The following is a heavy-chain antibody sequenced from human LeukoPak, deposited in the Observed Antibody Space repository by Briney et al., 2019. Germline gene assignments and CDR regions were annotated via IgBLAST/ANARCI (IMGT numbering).Heavy chain of an antibody. Sequence: GGSLRLSCAASGFTFSSYWMSWVRQAPGEGGEWVANIKQDGSEKYYVDSVKGRFTISRDNAKNSLYLQMNSLRAEDTAVYYCAREGGWLQPSIDYWGQGTLVTVSS. V-gene: IGHV3-7*01. CDR3: AREGGWLQPSIDY. D-gene: IGHD5-24*01. J-gene: IGHJ4*02. CDR1: GFTFSSYW. CDR2: IKQDGSEK.